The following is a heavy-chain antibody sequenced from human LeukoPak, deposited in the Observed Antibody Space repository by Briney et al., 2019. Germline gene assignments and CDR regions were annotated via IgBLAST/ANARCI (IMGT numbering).Heavy chain of an antibody. D-gene: IGHD5-18*01. Sequence: PGGSLRLSCAASGFIFSSYTMSWVRQAPGKGLEWVSAISGSGGNIYYADSVKGRFAISRDDSKNTLYLQMSSLRVEDTAVYYCAKGPGYSSYDYWGQGTLVTVSS. J-gene: IGHJ4*02. CDR2: ISGSGGNI. CDR1: GFIFSSYT. V-gene: IGHV3-23*01. CDR3: AKGPGYSSYDY.